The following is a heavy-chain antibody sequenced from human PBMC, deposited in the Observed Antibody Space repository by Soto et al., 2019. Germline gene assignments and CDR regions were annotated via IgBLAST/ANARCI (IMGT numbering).Heavy chain of an antibody. CDR1: GGSISSSSYY. CDR3: ARRPYAAAAGTRSSWFDP. J-gene: IGHJ5*02. Sequence: SETLSLTCTVSGGSISSSSYYWGWIRQPPGKGLEWIGSIYYSGSTYYNPSLKSRVTISVDTSKNQFSLKLSSVTAADTAVYYCARRPYAAAAGTRSSWFDPWGQGTLVTVSS. CDR2: IYYSGST. V-gene: IGHV4-39*01. D-gene: IGHD6-13*01.